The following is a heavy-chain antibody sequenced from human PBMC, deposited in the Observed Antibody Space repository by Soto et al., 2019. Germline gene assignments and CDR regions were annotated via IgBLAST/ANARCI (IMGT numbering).Heavy chain of an antibody. J-gene: IGHJ6*02. V-gene: IGHV4-59*01. CDR2: IYYSGNT. D-gene: IGHD1-1*01. CDR1: GGSISSYY. CDR3: ARIMNDGLGDV. Sequence: QVQLQESGPGLVKPSETLSLTCSVSGGSISSYYWSWSRQHPGKGLEWIGYIYYSGNTNYNPSLKSRVTISVDTSKNQFSLKLTSVTAADTAVYYCARIMNDGLGDVWGQGTTVTVSS.